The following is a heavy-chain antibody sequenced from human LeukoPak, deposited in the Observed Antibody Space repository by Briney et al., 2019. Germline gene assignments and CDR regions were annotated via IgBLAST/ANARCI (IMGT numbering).Heavy chain of an antibody. V-gene: IGHV4-59*01. CDR1: GDSISSYY. CDR2: INYSGST. CDR3: ARALLGTTYTFDV. J-gene: IGHJ3*01. Sequence: SETLSLTCTVSGDSISSYYWNWIRQPPGKGLEWIGFINYSGSTSYNPSLKSRVTMSVDTSKNQFSLRLSSVTAADMAVYYCARALLGTTYTFDVWGQGTMVTVSS. D-gene: IGHD2/OR15-2a*01.